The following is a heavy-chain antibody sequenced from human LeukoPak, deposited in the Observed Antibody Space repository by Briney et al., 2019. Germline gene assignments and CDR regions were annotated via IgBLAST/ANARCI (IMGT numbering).Heavy chain of an antibody. V-gene: IGHV3-20*04. J-gene: IGHJ4*02. D-gene: IGHD3-22*01. CDR3: ARDVLYDSSGYYSDY. CDR2: INWNGGST. CDR1: GFTFDEYG. Sequence: PGGSLRLSCAASGFTFDEYGMSWVRQAPGKGLEWVSGINWNGGSTGYADSVKGRFTMSRDNTKKSLYLQMNSLRAEDTALYYCARDVLYDSSGYYSDYWGQGTLVTVSS.